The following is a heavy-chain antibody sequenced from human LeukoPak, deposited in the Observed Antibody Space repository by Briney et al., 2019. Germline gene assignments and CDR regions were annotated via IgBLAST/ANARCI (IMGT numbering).Heavy chain of an antibody. Sequence: GGSLRLSCAASGFTFSSYAMHWVRQAPGKGLEWVSSISDSGGTTHYAESVRGRFSLSRDNFEKTLYLQMNRLRAEDTALYYCAKGKINHEGAFDIWGQGTRVIVAS. J-gene: IGHJ3*02. V-gene: IGHV3-23*01. CDR2: ISDSGGTT. D-gene: IGHD1-14*01. CDR3: AKGKINHEGAFDI. CDR1: GFTFSSYA.